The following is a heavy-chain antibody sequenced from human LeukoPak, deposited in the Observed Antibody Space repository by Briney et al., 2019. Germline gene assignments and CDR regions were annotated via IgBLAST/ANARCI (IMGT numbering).Heavy chain of an antibody. Sequence: SETLSLTCTVSGGSISSSSYYWGWIRQPPGKGLEWIGSIYYSGSTNYNPSLKSRATISVDTSKNQFSLKLSSVTAADTALYYCARENGYRYDYWGQGTLVTVSS. D-gene: IGHD5-18*01. CDR2: IYYSGST. V-gene: IGHV4-39*07. J-gene: IGHJ4*02. CDR3: ARENGYRYDY. CDR1: GGSISSSSYY.